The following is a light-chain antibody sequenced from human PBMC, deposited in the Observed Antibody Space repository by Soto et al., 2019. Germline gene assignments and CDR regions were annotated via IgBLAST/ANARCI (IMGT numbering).Light chain of an antibody. J-gene: IGKJ3*01. CDR3: QQYGSSPQFT. CDR2: AAS. CDR1: QGITTY. Sequence: IQLTQSPSSLPASVGDRVTITCRASQGITTYLAWYQQKPGKAPKLLIYAASALQSGVPSRFSGSGSGTDFTLTISRLEPEDFAVYYCQQYGSSPQFTFGPGTKVDIK. V-gene: IGKV1-9*01.